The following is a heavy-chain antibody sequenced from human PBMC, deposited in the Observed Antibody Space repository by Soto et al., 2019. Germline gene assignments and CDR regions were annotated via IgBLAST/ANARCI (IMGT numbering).Heavy chain of an antibody. Sequence: QVQLVESGGGVVQPGRSLRLSCAASGFTFSSYGMHWVRQAPGKGLEWVAVISYDGSNKYYADSVKGRFTISRDNSKNTRYLQMNSLRAEDTAVYYCAKDLWDYGDSNWFDPWGQGTLVTVSS. D-gene: IGHD4-17*01. V-gene: IGHV3-30*18. CDR2: ISYDGSNK. CDR1: GFTFSSYG. J-gene: IGHJ5*02. CDR3: AKDLWDYGDSNWFDP.